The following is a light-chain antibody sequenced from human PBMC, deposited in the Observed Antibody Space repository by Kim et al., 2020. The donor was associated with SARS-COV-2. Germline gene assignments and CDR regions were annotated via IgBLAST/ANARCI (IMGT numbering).Light chain of an antibody. CDR2: GAS. CDR1: QSVSSGY. Sequence: SPGEGVTLSCTASQSVSSGYFAWYQQKLGQPPRLLIYGASSRAPGIPDRFSGSGSGTDFTLTISRLEPEDFAVYYCQQYSSALWTFGQGTKVDIK. J-gene: IGKJ1*01. CDR3: QQYSSALWT. V-gene: IGKV3-20*01.